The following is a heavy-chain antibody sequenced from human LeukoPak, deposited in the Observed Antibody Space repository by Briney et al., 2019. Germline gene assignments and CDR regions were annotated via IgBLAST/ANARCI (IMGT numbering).Heavy chain of an antibody. J-gene: IGHJ3*02. CDR2: ITAYDGDT. Sequence: ASVKVSCKASGFSFPSYGISWVRQAPGQGLEWIGWITAYDGDTNYAEKFEGRVTMATDTSTSTASKELWSLRSDDTAIYYCARDYQLPSGPDVFDIWGQGTVVTVSS. V-gene: IGHV1-18*01. D-gene: IGHD1-1*01. CDR1: GFSFPSYG. CDR3: ARDYQLPSGPDVFDI.